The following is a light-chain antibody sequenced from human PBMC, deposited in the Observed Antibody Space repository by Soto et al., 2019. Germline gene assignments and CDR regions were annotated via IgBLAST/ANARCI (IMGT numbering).Light chain of an antibody. J-gene: IGLJ2*01. CDR3: SSYTSSSTLV. CDR1: SSDVGAYNY. Sequence: QSALTQPASVSGSPGQSITFSCTGTSSDVGAYNYVSWYQQHPGKAPKLMIYEVSNRPSGISNRFSGSKSGNTASLTLSGLQAEDEADYYCSSYTSSSTLVFGGGTKLTVL. CDR2: EVS. V-gene: IGLV2-14*01.